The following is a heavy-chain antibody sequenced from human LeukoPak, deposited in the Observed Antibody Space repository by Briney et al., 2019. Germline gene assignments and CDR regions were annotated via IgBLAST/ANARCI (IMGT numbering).Heavy chain of an antibody. D-gene: IGHD5/OR15-5a*01. J-gene: IGHJ3*02. Sequence: ASVKVSCKASGYTFTGYYMHWVRQAPGQGLEWMGWINPNSGGTNYAQKFQGRVTMTRDTSISTAYMELSRLRSDDTAVYYCARRLRVLPGRPFDIWGQGTMVTVSS. CDR3: ARRLRVLPGRPFDI. CDR2: INPNSGGT. CDR1: GYTFTGYY. V-gene: IGHV1-2*02.